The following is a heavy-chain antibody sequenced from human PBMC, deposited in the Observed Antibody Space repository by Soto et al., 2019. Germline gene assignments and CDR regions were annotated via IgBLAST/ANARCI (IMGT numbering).Heavy chain of an antibody. CDR2: ISGSGGNT. CDR3: AKEMGDYYDSSGSWFDP. Sequence: PGGSLRLSCAASGFTFSSYVMSWVRQAPGKGLEWVSAISGSGGNTYYAASVKGRFTISRDNSKNTLFLQMNSLRAEDTALYFCAKEMGDYYDSSGSWFDPWGQGTLVTAPQ. CDR1: GFTFSSYV. D-gene: IGHD3-22*01. J-gene: IGHJ5*02. V-gene: IGHV3-23*01.